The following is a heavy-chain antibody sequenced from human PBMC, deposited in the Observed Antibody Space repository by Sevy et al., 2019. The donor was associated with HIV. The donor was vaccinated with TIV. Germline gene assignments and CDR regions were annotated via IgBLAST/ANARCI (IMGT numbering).Heavy chain of an antibody. CDR2: ISNSGGTI. Sequence: GGSLRLSCVVSGFTFSDYYMSWMRQAPGKGLEWLSYISNSGGTIDYADSVRGRLTISRDNAKNSLYLQMNSLRADDTALYFCARHDCSNYVAFDFWGQGTLVTVSS. CDR3: ARHDCSNYVAFDF. D-gene: IGHD4-4*01. CDR1: GFTFSDYY. V-gene: IGHV3-11*01. J-gene: IGHJ4*02.